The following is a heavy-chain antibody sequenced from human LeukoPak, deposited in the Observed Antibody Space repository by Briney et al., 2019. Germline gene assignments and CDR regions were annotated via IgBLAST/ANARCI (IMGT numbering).Heavy chain of an antibody. V-gene: IGHV4-30-2*01. CDR1: GASISSGTYS. J-gene: IGHJ4*02. Sequence: PSETLSLTCTVSGASISSGTYSWSWIRQPPGEGLEWIGYIYHTGSTYYNPSLKSRVTISVDTSKNQFSLKLSSVTAADTAVYYCARGNTPIENWGQGTLVTVSS. CDR3: ARGNTPIEN. CDR2: IYHTGST. D-gene: IGHD2/OR15-2a*01.